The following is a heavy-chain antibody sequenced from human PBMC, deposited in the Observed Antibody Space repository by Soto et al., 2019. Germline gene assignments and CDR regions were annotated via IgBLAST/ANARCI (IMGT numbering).Heavy chain of an antibody. Sequence: ASVKVSCKASGYTFTSYGISWVRQAPGQGLEWMGWISAYNGNTNYAQKLQGRVTMTTDTSTSTAYMELRSLRSDDTAVYYCARRKSYDCWSGYSPTWFDPWGQGTLVTVSS. CDR2: ISAYNGNT. J-gene: IGHJ5*02. CDR3: ARRKSYDCWSGYSPTWFDP. V-gene: IGHV1-18*01. CDR1: GYTFTSYG. D-gene: IGHD3-3*01.